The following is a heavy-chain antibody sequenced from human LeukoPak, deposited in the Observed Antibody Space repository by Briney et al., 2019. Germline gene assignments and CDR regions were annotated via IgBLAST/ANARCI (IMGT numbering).Heavy chain of an antibody. CDR3: AKHQRVTRGLYYYYMDV. Sequence: GGSLRLSCVASGFTFSNYAMSWVRQAPGKGLEWVSAIPVNGGSTYYADSVKGRFTISRDNFKNTLYLQMNSLRAEDTAVYYCAKHQRVTRGLYYYYMDVWGKGTTVTVSS. J-gene: IGHJ6*03. V-gene: IGHV3-23*01. CDR2: IPVNGGST. D-gene: IGHD4-17*01. CDR1: GFTFSNYA.